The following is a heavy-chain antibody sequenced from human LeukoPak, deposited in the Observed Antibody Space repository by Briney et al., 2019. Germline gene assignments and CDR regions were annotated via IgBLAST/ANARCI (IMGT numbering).Heavy chain of an antibody. CDR2: ISAYNGNT. CDR1: GYTFTSYG. Sequence: GASVAVSCKASGYTFTSYGISWVRQAPGQGLEWMGWISAYNGNTNYAQKLQGRVTMTRDTSTSTVYMELSSLRSEDTAVYYCARGRGYVNYWGQGTLVTVSS. V-gene: IGHV1-18*01. J-gene: IGHJ4*02. D-gene: IGHD1-1*01. CDR3: ARGRGYVNY.